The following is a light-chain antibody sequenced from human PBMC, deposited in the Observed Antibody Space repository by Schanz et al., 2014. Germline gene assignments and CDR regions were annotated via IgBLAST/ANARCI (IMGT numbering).Light chain of an antibody. V-gene: IGLV2-8*01. CDR2: EVS. J-gene: IGLJ1*01. Sequence: QSVLTQPPSASGSPGQSVTISCTGTSSDVGGYNYVSWYQQHPGKAPKLMIYEVSKRPSGVPDRFSGSKSGNTASLTVSGLQAEEGADYYCSSYAGSNTAYVFGTGTKLTVL. CDR3: SSYAGSNTAYV. CDR1: SSDVGGYNY.